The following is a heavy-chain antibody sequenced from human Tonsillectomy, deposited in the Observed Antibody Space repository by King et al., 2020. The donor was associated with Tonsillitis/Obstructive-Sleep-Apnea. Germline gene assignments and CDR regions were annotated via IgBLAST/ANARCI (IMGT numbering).Heavy chain of an antibody. CDR1: GVTFSSYA. D-gene: IGHD5-18*01. V-gene: IGHV1-69*01. CDR2: IIPIFGTS. J-gene: IGHJ4*02. Sequence: QLVQSGAEVKKPGSSVKVSCKASGVTFSSYAISWVRPAPGQGLEWMVGIIPIFGTSNYAQKFQGRVTITADESTSTAYMELSSLRSEDTAVYYCARAMDTAMVPPDYWGQGTLVTVSS. CDR3: ARAMDTAMVPPDY.